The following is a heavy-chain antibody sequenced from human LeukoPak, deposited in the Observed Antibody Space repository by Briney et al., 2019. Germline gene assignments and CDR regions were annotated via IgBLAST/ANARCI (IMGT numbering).Heavy chain of an antibody. CDR2: IKRDGSEK. D-gene: IGHD3-3*02. Sequence: PGGSLRLSCAASGFTFSRFWMSWVRQAPGKGLEWVANIKRDGSEKYYVDSVKGRFTISRDNAKNSLYLQMNSLRAEDTAVYYCARVAEYSIFTWNYWGQGTLVTVSS. V-gene: IGHV3-7*03. CDR1: GFTFSRFW. J-gene: IGHJ4*02. CDR3: ARVAEYSIFTWNY.